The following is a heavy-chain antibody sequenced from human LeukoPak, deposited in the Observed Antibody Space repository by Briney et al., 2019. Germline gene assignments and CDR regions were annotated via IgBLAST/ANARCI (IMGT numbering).Heavy chain of an antibody. CDR3: ARDIPGALTGYCRGFDY. J-gene: IGHJ4*02. D-gene: IGHD3-9*01. CDR2: ISPSSSTR. CDR1: GFAFSRFG. V-gene: IGHV3-48*02. Sequence: GGSLRLSCVASGFAFSRFGMNWVRQAPGKGLEWLSCISPSSSTRYYADSVQGRFLISRDNAKNSLYLQMSSLTDEDTALYYCARDIPGALTGYCRGFDYWGQGTPVTVSS.